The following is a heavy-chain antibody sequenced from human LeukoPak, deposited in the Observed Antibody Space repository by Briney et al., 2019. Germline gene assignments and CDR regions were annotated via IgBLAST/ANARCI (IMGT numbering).Heavy chain of an antibody. Sequence: ASVKVSCKASGYTFTGYYMHWVRQAPGQGLEWMGWISPNSGGTNYAQKFQGRVTMSRDTSISTAYMEVSRLRSDDTAVYYCTGNYYGSGSYADFDYWGQGTLVTVSS. CDR2: ISPNSGGT. V-gene: IGHV1-2*02. CDR1: GYTFTGYY. D-gene: IGHD3-10*01. CDR3: TGNYYGSGSYADFDY. J-gene: IGHJ4*02.